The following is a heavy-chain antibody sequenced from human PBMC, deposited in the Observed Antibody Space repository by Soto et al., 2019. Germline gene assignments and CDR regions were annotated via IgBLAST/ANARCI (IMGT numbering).Heavy chain of an antibody. CDR1: GYSFTDYF. D-gene: IGHD2-15*01. CDR3: ATDLGGPGRFDP. V-gene: IGHV1-46*01. J-gene: IGHJ5*02. Sequence: QVQLLQSGAEVQRPGASVKVSCKASGYSFTDYFIHWVRQAPGQGLEWMGYIFPNGGQTGSTEKFRGRVTVTMDMSTSTVYMELSSLRSEDTAVYYCATDLGGPGRFDPWGQGTLVTVSS. CDR2: IFPNGGQT.